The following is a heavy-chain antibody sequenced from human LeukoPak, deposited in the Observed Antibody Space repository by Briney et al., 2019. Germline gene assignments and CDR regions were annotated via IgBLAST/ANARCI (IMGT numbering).Heavy chain of an antibody. CDR3: ARGRANYDSTGYYY. CDR1: GGSINSYY. D-gene: IGHD3-22*01. CDR2: IYSSGST. J-gene: IGHJ4*02. Sequence: SETLSLTCSVSGGSINSYYWTWIRRPPGKGLEWIGYIYSSGSTKYNPSLKSRVTITIDTSKNQFSLKLSSVTAADTAVYYCARGRANYDSTGYYYWGQGILVTVSS. V-gene: IGHV4-59*01.